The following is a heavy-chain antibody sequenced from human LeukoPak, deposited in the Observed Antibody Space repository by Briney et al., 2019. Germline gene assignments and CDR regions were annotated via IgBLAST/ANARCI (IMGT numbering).Heavy chain of an antibody. V-gene: IGHV3-23*01. CDR3: AKDRSIGTYYTFDH. J-gene: IGHJ4*02. D-gene: IGHD1-26*01. Sequence: GGSLRLSCEASGFTFNNYIMTWVRQAPGKGLEWVSSISASAAMTYYADSVKGRFTVSRDNSNNRLYLQMSGLTAADTAVYYCAKDRSIGTYYTFDHWGQGTLVTVSS. CDR2: ISASAAMT. CDR1: GFTFNNYI.